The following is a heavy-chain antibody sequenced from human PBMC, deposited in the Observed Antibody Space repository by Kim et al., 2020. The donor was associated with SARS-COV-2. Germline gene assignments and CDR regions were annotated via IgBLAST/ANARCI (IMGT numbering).Heavy chain of an antibody. D-gene: IGHD2-2*02. V-gene: IGHV3-64D*06. CDR1: GLTLSALD. CDR3: VKFVYTNNQLDY. Sequence: GGSLRLSCSASGLTLSALDMHWVRQAPGKGPEYVALIRRDGSWTYYADSVKGRFTISRDNSQNMLYLQMASLRVDDTAVYYCVKFVYTNNQLDYWGQGTLVTVSS. CDR2: IRRDGSWT. J-gene: IGHJ4*02.